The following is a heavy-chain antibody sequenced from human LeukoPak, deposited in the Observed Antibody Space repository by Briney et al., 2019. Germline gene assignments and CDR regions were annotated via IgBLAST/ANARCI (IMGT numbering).Heavy chain of an antibody. CDR2: INHSGST. D-gene: IGHD3-10*01. CDR1: GGSFSGYY. J-gene: IGHJ4*02. V-gene: IGHV4-34*01. CDR3: ARVYYGSGGRVDY. Sequence: PSETLSLTCAVYGGSFSGYYWSWIRQPPGKGLEWIGEINHSGSTNYNPSLKSRVTISVDTSKNQFPLKLSSVTAADTAVYYCARVYYGSGGRVDYWGQGTLVTVSS.